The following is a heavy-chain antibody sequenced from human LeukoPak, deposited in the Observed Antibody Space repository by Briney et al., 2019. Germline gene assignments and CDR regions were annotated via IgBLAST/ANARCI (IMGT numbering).Heavy chain of an antibody. J-gene: IGHJ6*02. CDR3: ARDGEGMDV. CDR2: ISYDGSNK. CDR1: GFTFSSYA. Sequence: PGRSLRVSCAASGFTFSSYAMHWVRQAPGKGLEWVAVISYDGSNKYYADSVKGRFTISRDNSKNTLYLQMNSLRAEDTAVYYCARDGEGMDVWGQGTTVTVSS. V-gene: IGHV3-30-3*01. D-gene: IGHD4-17*01.